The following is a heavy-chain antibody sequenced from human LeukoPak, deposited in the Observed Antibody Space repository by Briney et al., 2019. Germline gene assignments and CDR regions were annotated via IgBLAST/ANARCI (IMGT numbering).Heavy chain of an antibody. CDR1: EFTSNNYW. CDR2: IKNDGKIA. D-gene: IGHD3-3*01. V-gene: IGHV3-74*01. J-gene: IGHJ1*01. CDR3: LLIILGGSSQH. Sequence: QPGGSLRLSCAASEFTSNNYWMHWVRQAPGKGLVWVSRIKNDGKIATYADSVKGRFTTSRDNAKNTFYLQMNSLRVEDTAVYYCLLIILGGSSQHWGQGTLVTVSS.